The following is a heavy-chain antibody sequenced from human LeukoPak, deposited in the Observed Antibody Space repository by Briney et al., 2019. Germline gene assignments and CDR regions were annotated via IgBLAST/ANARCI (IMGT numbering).Heavy chain of an antibody. Sequence: SETLSLTCTVSGGPISSYYWSWIRQPPGKGLEWIGYIYYSGSTNYNPSLKSRVTISVDTSKNQFSLKLSSVTAADTAVYYCARTYGDYFDYWGQGTLVTVSS. V-gene: IGHV4-59*01. CDR1: GGPISSYY. D-gene: IGHD4-17*01. J-gene: IGHJ4*02. CDR3: ARTYGDYFDY. CDR2: IYYSGST.